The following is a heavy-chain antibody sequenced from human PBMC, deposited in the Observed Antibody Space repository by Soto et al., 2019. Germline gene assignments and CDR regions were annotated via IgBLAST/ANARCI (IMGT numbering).Heavy chain of an antibody. CDR1: GGSISSGGYY. CDR2: IYYSGST. D-gene: IGHD3-22*01. V-gene: IGHV4-31*03. J-gene: IGHJ3*02. Sequence: SETLSLTCTVSGGSISSGGYYWSWIRQHPGKGLGWIGYIYYSGSTYYNPSLKSRVTISVDTSKNQFSLKLSSVTAADTAVYYCARLYYYDSTSDAFDIWGQGTMVTVSS. CDR3: ARLYYYDSTSDAFDI.